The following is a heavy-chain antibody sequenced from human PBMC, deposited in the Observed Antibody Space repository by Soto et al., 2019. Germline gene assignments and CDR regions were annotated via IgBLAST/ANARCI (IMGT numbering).Heavy chain of an antibody. V-gene: IGHV1-18*01. CDR1: GYTFTSYG. D-gene: IGHD2-2*01. CDR3: ARDRTPYCSSTSCYGGFWFDP. J-gene: IGHJ5*02. CDR2: ISAYNGNT. Sequence: ASVKVSCKASGYTFTSYGISWVRQAPGQGLEWMGWISAYNGNTNYAQKLQGRVTMTTDTSTSTAYMELRSLRSDDTAVYYCARDRTPYCSSTSCYGGFWFDPWGQGTTVTVSS.